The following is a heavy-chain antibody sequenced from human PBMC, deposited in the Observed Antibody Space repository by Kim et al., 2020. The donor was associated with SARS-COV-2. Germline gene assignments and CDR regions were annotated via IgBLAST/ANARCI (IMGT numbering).Heavy chain of an antibody. V-gene: IGHV3-73*01. CDR1: GFTFSDSP. CDR2: IRSRLNTYAT. CDR3: TRSPGTSFAVWWGFD. D-gene: IGHD3-16*01. J-gene: IGHJ3*01. Sequence: GGSLRLSCVASGFTFSDSPMHWVRQASGKGLEWVGRIRSRLNTYATGDGASVKGRFTISRDDSKNTAYMQMNSLKIEDTAIYYCTRSPGTSFAVWWGFD.